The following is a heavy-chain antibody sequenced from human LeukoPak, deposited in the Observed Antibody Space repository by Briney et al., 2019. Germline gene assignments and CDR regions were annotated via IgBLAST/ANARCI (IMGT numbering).Heavy chain of an antibody. CDR2: IWYDGSNK. CDR3: ARGVVVVPAASKNYYYYMDV. Sequence: GGSLRLSCAASGFTFSSYGMHWVRQAPGKGLEWVAVIWYDGSNKYYADSVKGRFTISRDNSKNTLYLQMNSLRAEDTAVYYCARGVVVVPAASKNYYYYMDVWGKGTTVTVSS. D-gene: IGHD2-2*01. V-gene: IGHV3-33*01. CDR1: GFTFSSYG. J-gene: IGHJ6*03.